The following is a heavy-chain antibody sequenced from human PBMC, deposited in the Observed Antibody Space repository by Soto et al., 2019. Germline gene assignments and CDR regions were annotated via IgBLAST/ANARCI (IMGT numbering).Heavy chain of an antibody. CDR2: IYHSGGT. V-gene: IGHV4-31*03. Sequence: QVQLQESGPGLVKPSQTLSLTCSVSAGSISSGGYYWNWIRQPPGKGLEWIGYIYHSGGTYSSPSLRSRVTISVDTSKNQFSLKLSSVTAADTAVYYCARDRGGYGVYDYWGQGNLVTVSS. D-gene: IGHD5-12*01. CDR1: AGSISSGGYY. CDR3: ARDRGGYGVYDY. J-gene: IGHJ4*02.